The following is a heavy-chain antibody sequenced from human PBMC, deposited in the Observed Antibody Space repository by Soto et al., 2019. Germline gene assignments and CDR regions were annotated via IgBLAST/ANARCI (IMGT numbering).Heavy chain of an antibody. V-gene: IGHV1-69*01. D-gene: IGHD3-22*01. Sequence: QVQLVQSGAEVKKPGSSVKVSCKASGGTVSSYVISWVRQAPGQGLEWMGGIIPIFGTAKYAQKFQGRVTITADESTSTVYMELSSLRSDDTAVYYCAREAWYYDRSGYLVAWYFDLWGRGTLVTVSS. J-gene: IGHJ2*01. CDR2: IIPIFGTA. CDR1: GGTVSSYV. CDR3: AREAWYYDRSGYLVAWYFDL.